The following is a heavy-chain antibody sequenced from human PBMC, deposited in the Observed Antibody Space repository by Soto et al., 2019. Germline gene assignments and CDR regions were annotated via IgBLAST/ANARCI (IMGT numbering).Heavy chain of an antibody. J-gene: IGHJ2*01. Sequence: QVQLQESGPGLVKPSQTLSLTCTVSGGSISSGGYYWSWIRQHPGKGLEGIGYIYYSGSTYYNPYLKSRVTISVDTSKNQFSLKLSSVTAADTAVYYCARFLTGDFWSGSIRYFDLWGRGTLVTVSS. CDR2: IYYSGST. V-gene: IGHV4-31*03. D-gene: IGHD3-3*01. CDR1: GGSISSGGYY. CDR3: ARFLTGDFWSGSIRYFDL.